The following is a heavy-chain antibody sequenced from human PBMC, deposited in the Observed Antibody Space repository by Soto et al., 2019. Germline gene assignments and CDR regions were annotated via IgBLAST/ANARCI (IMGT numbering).Heavy chain of an antibody. Sequence: ASVKVSCKASGYTFTSYGISWVRQAPGQGLEWMGWISTYNGNTNFTQRLQGRVTMTTDTSTSTAYMELRSLRAEDTAVYYCARSYGSDYYYTFGPWGQGTLVTVSS. CDR1: GYTFTSYG. CDR3: ARSYGSDYYYTFGP. D-gene: IGHD3-10*01. CDR2: ISTYNGNT. J-gene: IGHJ5*02. V-gene: IGHV1-18*01.